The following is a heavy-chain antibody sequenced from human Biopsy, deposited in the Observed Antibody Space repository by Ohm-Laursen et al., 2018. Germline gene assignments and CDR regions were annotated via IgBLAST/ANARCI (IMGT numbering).Heavy chain of an antibody. CDR1: GGSFTGHY. CDR3: ARGSNDFGGLYFPR. CDR2: ISYTGYT. J-gene: IGHJ4*02. V-gene: IGHV4-59*11. D-gene: IGHD4-23*01. Sequence: TLSLTCTVSGGSFTGHYWSWIRQPPGKGLEWIGHISYTGYTSYNASLKSRVTISVDTSRNHFSLSLSSLTAADTAVYYCARGSNDFGGLYFPRWGQGTLLTVSS.